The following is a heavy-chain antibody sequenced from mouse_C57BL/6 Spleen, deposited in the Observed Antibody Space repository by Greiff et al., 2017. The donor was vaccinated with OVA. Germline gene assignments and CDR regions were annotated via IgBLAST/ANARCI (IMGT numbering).Heavy chain of an antibody. CDR3: ASPLVTTTPTPFAY. J-gene: IGHJ3*01. CDR2: INPNNGGT. V-gene: IGHV1-26*01. D-gene: IGHD2-2*01. Sequence: EVMLQQSGPELVKPGASVKISCKASGYTFTDYYMNWVKQSHGKSLEWIGAINPNNGGTSYNQKFKGKATLTVDNSSSTAYMELRSLTSEDSAVYYCASPLVTTTPTPFAYWGQGTLVTVSA. CDR1: GYTFTDYY.